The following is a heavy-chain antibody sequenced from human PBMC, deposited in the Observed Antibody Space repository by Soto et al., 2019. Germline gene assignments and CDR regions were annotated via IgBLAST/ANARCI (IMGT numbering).Heavy chain of an antibody. CDR3: LTINSYGPPGSGYYYGMDV. D-gene: IGHD5-18*01. J-gene: IGHJ6*02. V-gene: IGHV3-30-3*01. CDR2: ISYDGSNK. CDR1: GFTFSSYA. Sequence: PGGSLRLSCAASGFTFSSYAKHWVRPAPGKGQEWVAVISYDGSNKYYADSVKGRFTISRDNSKNTLFLQMNSLSAGDTAVYYCLTINSYGPPGSGYYYGMDVWGQGTTVTVSS.